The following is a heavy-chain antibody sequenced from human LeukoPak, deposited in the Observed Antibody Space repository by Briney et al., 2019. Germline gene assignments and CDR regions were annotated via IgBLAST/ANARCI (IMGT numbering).Heavy chain of an antibody. CDR2: TYYRSKWYN. J-gene: IGHJ4*02. Sequence: SQTLSLTFAISGDSVSINSAAWNWIRQSPSRGLEWLGRTYYRSKWYNDYAVSVKSRITINPDTSKNQFSLQLNSVTPEDTAVYYCAREDCSGGSCYSDPFDYWGQGTLVTVSS. V-gene: IGHV6-1*01. CDR1: GDSVSINSAA. CDR3: AREDCSGGSCYSDPFDY. D-gene: IGHD2-15*01.